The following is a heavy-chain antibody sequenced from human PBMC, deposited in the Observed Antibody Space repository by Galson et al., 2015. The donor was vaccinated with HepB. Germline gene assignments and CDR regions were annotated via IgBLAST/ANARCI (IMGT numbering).Heavy chain of an antibody. D-gene: IGHD3-3*01. CDR3: TTQLVSRRFLEWLLFTDDAFDI. CDR2: IKSKTDGGTT. V-gene: IGHV3-15*07. J-gene: IGHJ3*02. Sequence: SLRLSCAASGFTFSNAWMNWVRQAPGKGLEWVGRIKSKTDGGTTDYAAPVKGRFTISRDDSKNTLYLQMNSLKTEDTAVYYCTTQLVSRRFLEWLLFTDDAFDIWGQGTMVTVSS. CDR1: GFTFSNAW.